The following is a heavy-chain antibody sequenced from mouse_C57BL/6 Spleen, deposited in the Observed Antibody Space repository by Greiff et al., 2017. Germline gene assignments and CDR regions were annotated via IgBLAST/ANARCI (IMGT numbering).Heavy chain of an antibody. D-gene: IGHD1-1*01. J-gene: IGHJ1*03. V-gene: IGHV1-74*01. CDR1: GYTFTSYW. CDR2: IHPSDSDT. CDR3: AEGSGYFDV. Sequence: QVQLQQPGAELVKPGASVKVSCKASGYTFTSYWMHWVKQRPGQGLEWIGRIHPSDSDTNYNQKLKGKATLTVDKPSSKAYMQLSSLTSEDSAVYYCAEGSGYFDVWGTGTTVTVSS.